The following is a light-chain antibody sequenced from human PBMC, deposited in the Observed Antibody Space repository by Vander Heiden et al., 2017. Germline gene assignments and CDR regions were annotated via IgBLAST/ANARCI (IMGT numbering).Light chain of an antibody. CDR2: DAS. CDR3: QQFNSYPPFT. J-gene: IGKJ3*01. CDR1: QGISSA. Sequence: AIQLTQSPSSLSASVGDRVTITCRASQGISSALAWYQQKPGKAPKLLIYDASSLESGVPSRFSGSGYGTDFTLTISSRQPEDFAPYYCQQFNSYPPFTFGHGTKVDIK. V-gene: IGKV1-13*02.